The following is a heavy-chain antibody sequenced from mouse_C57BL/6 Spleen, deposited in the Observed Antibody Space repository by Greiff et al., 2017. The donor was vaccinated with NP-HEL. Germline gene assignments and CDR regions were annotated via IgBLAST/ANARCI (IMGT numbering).Heavy chain of an antibody. CDR3: ARGYYGSSYHWYFDV. J-gene: IGHJ1*03. V-gene: IGHV1-26*01. Sequence: VQLQQSGPELVKPGASVKISCKASGYTFTDYYMNWVKQSHGKSLEWIGDINPNNGGTSYNQKFKGKATLTVDKSSSTAYMELRSLTSEDSAVYYCARGYYGSSYHWYFDVWGTGTTVTVSS. CDR1: GYTFTDYY. CDR2: INPNNGGT. D-gene: IGHD1-1*01.